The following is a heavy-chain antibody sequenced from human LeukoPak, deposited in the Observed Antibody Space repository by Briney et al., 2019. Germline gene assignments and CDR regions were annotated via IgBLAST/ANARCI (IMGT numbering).Heavy chain of an antibody. V-gene: IGHV3-23*01. Sequence: PGGSLRLSCAASGFTFSSYGMSWVRQAPGNGLEWVSAISGSGGSTYYADSVKGRFTICRDNSKNTLYLQMNSLRAEDTAVYYCAKDRATYYYGSGSYPLWGQGTLVTVSS. CDR3: AKDRATYYYGSGSYPL. D-gene: IGHD3-10*01. J-gene: IGHJ4*02. CDR1: GFTFSSYG. CDR2: ISGSGGST.